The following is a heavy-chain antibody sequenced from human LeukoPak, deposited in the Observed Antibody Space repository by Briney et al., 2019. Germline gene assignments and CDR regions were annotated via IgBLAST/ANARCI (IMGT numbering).Heavy chain of an antibody. CDR2: ISYDGSNK. CDR3: ARDMDY. J-gene: IGHJ4*02. V-gene: IGHV3-30-3*01. CDR1: GFTFSSYA. Sequence: GGSLRLSCAASGFTFSSYAMHWVRQAPGKGLEWVAVISYDGSNKYYADSVKGRFTISRDNSKNTLYLQMNSLRAEDTAVCYCARDMDYWGQGTLVTVSS.